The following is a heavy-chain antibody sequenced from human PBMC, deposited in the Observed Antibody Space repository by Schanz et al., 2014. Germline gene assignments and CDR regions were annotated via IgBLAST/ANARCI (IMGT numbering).Heavy chain of an antibody. Sequence: VQLLQFGGGVVQPGRSLRLSCAASGFTFSSYAMHWVRQAPGKGLEWVANIKQDGSEKYYVDAVKGRFTISRDNAKNSMYLHMKSLRGEDTAVYYCARAARRTRVVPLYFDYWGQGTLVTVSS. CDR1: GFTFSSYA. D-gene: IGHD2-2*01. V-gene: IGHV3-7*01. CDR3: ARAARRTRVVPLYFDY. CDR2: IKQDGSEK. J-gene: IGHJ4*02.